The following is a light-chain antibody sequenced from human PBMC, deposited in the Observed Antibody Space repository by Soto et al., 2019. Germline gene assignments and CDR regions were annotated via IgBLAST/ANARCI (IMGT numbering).Light chain of an antibody. CDR1: QNIRSR. CDR3: QQYSNWPQT. Sequence: MTQSPSTLTASVGDRVTITCRASQNIRSRLAWFQQKPGKAPKLLIYGASTRATGIPARFSGSGSGTEFTLTISSLQSEDFAVYYCQQYSNWPQTFGQGTKVDI. CDR2: GAS. J-gene: IGKJ1*01. V-gene: IGKV3-15*01.